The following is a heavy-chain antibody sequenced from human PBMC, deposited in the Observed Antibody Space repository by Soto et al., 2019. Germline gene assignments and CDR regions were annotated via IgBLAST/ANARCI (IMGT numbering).Heavy chain of an antibody. J-gene: IGHJ4*02. D-gene: IGHD4-17*01. CDR1: GFTFDKAW. CDR2: LKSKTDGGAI. Sequence: EVHLVESGGGLVKPGGSLTLSCAASGFTFDKAWMNWVRQAPGKGLEWVGRLKSKTDGGAIDYAAPVKGRFTISRDDSKHKLCLQMNSMKTEDTAVYYGARVGYGDYGSVYWGQGTLVTVSS. V-gene: IGHV3-15*07. CDR3: ARVGYGDYGSVY.